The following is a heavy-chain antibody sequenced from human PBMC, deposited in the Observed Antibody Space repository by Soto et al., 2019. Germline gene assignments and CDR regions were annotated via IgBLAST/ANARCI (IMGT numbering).Heavy chain of an antibody. V-gene: IGHV3-7*04. CDR1: GFTFSSYW. CDR2: IKQDGSEK. D-gene: IGHD2-2*01. CDR3: ARGRGCSTGCHNFDY. J-gene: IGHJ4*02. Sequence: EVQLVESGGGLVQPGGSLRLSCAASGFTFSSYWMSWVRQAPGKGLEWVANIKQDGSEKYYVDSVKGRFTISRANAKNSLYLQMNSLRAEDTAVYYCARGRGCSTGCHNFDYWGQGTLVTVSS.